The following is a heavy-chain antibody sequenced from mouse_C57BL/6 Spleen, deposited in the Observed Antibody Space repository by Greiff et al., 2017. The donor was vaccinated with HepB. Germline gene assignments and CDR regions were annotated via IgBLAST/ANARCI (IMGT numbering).Heavy chain of an antibody. J-gene: IGHJ1*03. CDR2: IRSKSNNYAT. V-gene: IGHV10-1*01. CDR3: VREGYYGSSFRWYFDV. Sequence: EVQVVESGGGLVQPKGSLKLSCAASGFSFNTYAMNWVRQAPGKGLEWVARIRSKSNNYATYYADSVKDRFTISRDASESMLYLQMNNLKSEDTAMYYCVREGYYGSSFRWYFDVWGTGTTVTVSS. CDR1: GFSFNTYA. D-gene: IGHD1-1*01.